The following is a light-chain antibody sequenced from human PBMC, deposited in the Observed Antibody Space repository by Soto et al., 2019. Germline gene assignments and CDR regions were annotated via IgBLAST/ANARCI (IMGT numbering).Light chain of an antibody. CDR2: GAS. CDR3: QQYGTSPFT. V-gene: IGKV3-20*01. CDR1: QSVSSSS. Sequence: EIVLTQSPGNLSLSPGERATLSCRASQSVSSSSLAWYQQKPGQAPRLLIYGASSRATGIPDRFSGSGSGTDFTLTISRLEPEDFVVYYCQQYGTSPFTFGPGTKVDIK. J-gene: IGKJ3*01.